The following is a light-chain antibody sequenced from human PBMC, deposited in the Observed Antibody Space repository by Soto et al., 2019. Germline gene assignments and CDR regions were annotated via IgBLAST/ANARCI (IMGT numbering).Light chain of an antibody. J-gene: IGLJ2*01. CDR1: SSNIGRNR. CDR3: AAWDDSPNVHVG. CDR2: SGD. Sequence: QSVLSQPPSASGTPGQTVTISCSGSSSNIGRNRVDWYKQFPGTAPKLLIYSGDQRPAGVPDRFSGSKSGTSDSLAISGLQSADEADYYCAAWDDSPNVHVGFGGGTKLTVL. V-gene: IGLV1-44*01.